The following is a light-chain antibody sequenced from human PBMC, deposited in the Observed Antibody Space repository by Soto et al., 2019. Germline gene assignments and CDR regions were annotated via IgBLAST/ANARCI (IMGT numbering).Light chain of an antibody. Sequence: QSAPTQRRSVSGSHGQSVTISCTGTSSDVGGYDYVSWYQQSPGKATKLMIYDVSERPSGVPDRFAGSKSGNTASLTISGLQAQDEADYYCCSYAVTYTPLVFGGGTKLTVL. J-gene: IGLJ2*01. CDR3: CSYAVTYTPLV. CDR1: SSDVGGYDY. CDR2: DVS. V-gene: IGLV2-11*01.